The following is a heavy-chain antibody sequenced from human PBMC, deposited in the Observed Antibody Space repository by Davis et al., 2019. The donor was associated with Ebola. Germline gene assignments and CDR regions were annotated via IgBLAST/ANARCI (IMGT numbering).Heavy chain of an antibody. J-gene: IGHJ6*02. D-gene: IGHD1-1*01. Sequence: SQTLSPTCPLSAGSIPISSHYWRWIRQPPAMGLEWIGSIYYSGSTYYNPSLKSRVTISVDTSKNQFSLKLSSVTAADTAVYYCARPWIYYYYGMDIWGQGTTVTVSS. CDR3: ARPWIYYYYGMDI. V-gene: IGHV4-39*01. CDR2: IYYSGST. CDR1: AGSIPISSHY.